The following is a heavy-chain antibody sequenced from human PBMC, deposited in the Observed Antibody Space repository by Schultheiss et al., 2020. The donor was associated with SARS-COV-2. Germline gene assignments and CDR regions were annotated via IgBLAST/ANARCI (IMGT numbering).Heavy chain of an antibody. D-gene: IGHD6-13*01. CDR1: GGSISSSNW. CDR3: ARGVYPDY. V-gene: IGHV4-4*02. J-gene: IGHJ4*02. Sequence: TLSLTCAVSGGSISSSNWWSWVRQPPGKGLEWIGEINHSGSTNYNPSLKSRVTISVDTSKNQFSLKLSSVTAADTAVYYCARGVYPDYWGQGTLVTVSS. CDR2: INHSGST.